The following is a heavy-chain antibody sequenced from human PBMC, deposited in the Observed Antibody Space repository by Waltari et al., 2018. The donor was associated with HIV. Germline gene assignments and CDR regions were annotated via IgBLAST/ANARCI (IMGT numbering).Heavy chain of an antibody. CDR3: ARAYCTATSCALGTFDY. Sequence: QVQLQESGPGLVKPSETLSLTCTVSGGSVSSHYWSWIRQPPGKGREWLGCIYSGGTTYCSTSPPGRVTISLDRSRNQFSLNLRYVTTADTAVYYCARAYCTATSCALGTFDYWGRGTLVTVSS. CDR1: GGSVSSHY. CDR2: IYSGGTT. V-gene: IGHV4-59*02. D-gene: IGHD2-8*02. J-gene: IGHJ4*02.